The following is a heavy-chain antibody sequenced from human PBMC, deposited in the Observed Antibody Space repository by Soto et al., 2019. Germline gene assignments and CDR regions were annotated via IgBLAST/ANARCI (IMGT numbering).Heavy chain of an antibody. CDR2: IIPILGIA. CDR3: AKITGIVVADCWGMDV. Sequence: QVQLVQSGAEVKKPGSSVKVSCKASGGTFSSYTISWVRQAPGQGLEWMGRIIPILGIANYAQKFQGRVTITADKSTSTAYMERSSLRAEDTAVYYCAKITGIVVADCWGMDVWGQGTTVTVSS. CDR1: GGTFSSYT. D-gene: IGHD3-22*01. V-gene: IGHV1-69*02. J-gene: IGHJ6*02.